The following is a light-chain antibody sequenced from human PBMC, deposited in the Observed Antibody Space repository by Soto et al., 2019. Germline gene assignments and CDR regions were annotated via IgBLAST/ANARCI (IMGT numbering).Light chain of an antibody. J-gene: IGLJ1*01. V-gene: IGLV1-44*01. CDR1: SSNIGSYT. CDR2: TDD. Sequence: QSVLTQPPSASGTPGQRVTISCSGSSSNIGSYTVNWYQQLPGTAPKLLIYTDDQRPSGVPDRFSGSKSGTSASLAISGLQSEDEAVYYCQSYDSTLDARYVFGTGTKVTVL. CDR3: QSYDSTLDARYV.